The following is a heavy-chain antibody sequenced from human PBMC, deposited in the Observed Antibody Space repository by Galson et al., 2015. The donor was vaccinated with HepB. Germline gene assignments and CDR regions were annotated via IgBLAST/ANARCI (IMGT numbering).Heavy chain of an antibody. J-gene: IGHJ6*03. V-gene: IGHV5-51*01. Sequence: QSGAEVKKPGESLKISCKGSGYSFTSYWIGWVSQMPGKGLEWMGIIYPGDSDTRYSPSFQGQVTISADKSISTAYLQWSSLKASDTAMYYCARQGGGCSGGSCYDYYYYMDVWGKGTTVTVSS. CDR3: ARQGGGCSGGSCYDYYYYMDV. CDR2: IYPGDSDT. CDR1: GYSFTSYW. D-gene: IGHD2-15*01.